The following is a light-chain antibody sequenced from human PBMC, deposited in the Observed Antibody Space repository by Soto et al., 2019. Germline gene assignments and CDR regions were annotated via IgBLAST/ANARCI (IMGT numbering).Light chain of an antibody. CDR1: ISNIGGNY. V-gene: IGLV1-51*01. Sequence: QSALTQPPSVSAAPGLKVTISCSGSISNIGGNYVSWYQQVPGTAPKLLIYEHNKRPSGIPDRFSGSTSGTSATLGITGLQTGDEGDYYCATWDSNLRAVVFGGGTKLTVL. J-gene: IGLJ2*01. CDR2: EHN. CDR3: ATWDSNLRAVV.